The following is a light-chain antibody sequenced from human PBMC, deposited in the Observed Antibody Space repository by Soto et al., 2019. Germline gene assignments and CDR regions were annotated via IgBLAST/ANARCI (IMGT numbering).Light chain of an antibody. CDR2: GAS. CDR3: QQYGSSSPA. V-gene: IGKV3-20*01. Sequence: EIVLTQSPGTLSLSPGERATLSCGASQRVRNRSLAWYQQRPGQAPRLLMYGASSRATGIPDRFSGSGSGTDFTLTISRLEPEDFAVYYCQQYGSSSPAFGQGTKVAIK. CDR1: QRVRNRS. J-gene: IGKJ1*01.